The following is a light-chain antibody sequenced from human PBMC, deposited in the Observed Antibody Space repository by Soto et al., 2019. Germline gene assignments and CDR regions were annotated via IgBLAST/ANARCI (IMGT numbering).Light chain of an antibody. Sequence: DIQMTQSPSSLSASVGDRVTIACRASQDIGSDLGWYQQKPGKAPKRPILAASYLQSGVPSRFSGSGSGTEFTLTISSLQPEDFATYFCLQHHAYPLTFGGGTKVEIK. CDR2: AAS. CDR1: QDIGSD. CDR3: LQHHAYPLT. V-gene: IGKV1-17*01. J-gene: IGKJ4*01.